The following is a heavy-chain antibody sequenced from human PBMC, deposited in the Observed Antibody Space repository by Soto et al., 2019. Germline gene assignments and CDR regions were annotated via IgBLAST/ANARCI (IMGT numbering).Heavy chain of an antibody. CDR3: AREVYYYDNRHWYFDL. CDR1: GGPISSGDYY. CDR2: IYYSGST. J-gene: IGHJ2*01. D-gene: IGHD3-22*01. V-gene: IGHV4-61*08. Sequence: SETLSLTCTVSGGPISSGDYYWSWIRQPPGKGLEWIGYIYYSGSTNYNPSLKSRVTISLDTSKNQFSLKLSSVTAADTAVYYCAREVYYYDNRHWYFDLWGRGTLVTVSS.